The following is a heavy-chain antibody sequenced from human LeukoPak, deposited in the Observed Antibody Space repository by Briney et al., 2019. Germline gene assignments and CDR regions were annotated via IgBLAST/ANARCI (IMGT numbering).Heavy chain of an antibody. J-gene: IGHJ3*02. Sequence: APVKVSCKASGYTFTSYYMHWVRQAPGQGLEWMGIINPSGGSTSYAQKFQGRVTMTRDTSISTAYMELSRLRSDDTAVYYCARQYCSGGSCSDAFDIWGQGTMVTVSS. CDR3: ARQYCSGGSCSDAFDI. CDR2: INPSGGST. D-gene: IGHD2-15*01. V-gene: IGHV1-46*01. CDR1: GYTFTSYY.